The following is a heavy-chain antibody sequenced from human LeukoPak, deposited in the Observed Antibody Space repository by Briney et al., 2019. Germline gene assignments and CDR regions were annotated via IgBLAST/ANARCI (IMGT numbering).Heavy chain of an antibody. CDR2: IYYSGST. CDR3: ARLPNVYYYYYMDV. Sequence: SETLSLTCSVSGGCISNSSYYWGWIRQPPGKGLEWIGSIYYSGSTYYNPSLKSRVTISVDTSKNQCSLKLSSVTAADTAVYYCARLPNVYYYYYMDVWGKGTTVTVSS. CDR1: GGCISNSSYY. J-gene: IGHJ6*03. V-gene: IGHV4-39*01.